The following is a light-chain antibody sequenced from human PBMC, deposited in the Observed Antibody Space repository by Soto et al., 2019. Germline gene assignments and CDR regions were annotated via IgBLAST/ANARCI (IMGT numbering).Light chain of an antibody. CDR2: DIF. J-gene: IGKJ5*01. CDR1: QSVGSD. CDR3: QQRSNWIT. V-gene: IGKV3-11*01. Sequence: IVLTQSPATLSVSPGERATLSCRASQSVGSDLAWYQQKPGQAPRLVIYDIFTRATGIPGRFSGSGSGTDFTLTISSLEPEDFAVYYCQQRSNWITCGQGTRREIK.